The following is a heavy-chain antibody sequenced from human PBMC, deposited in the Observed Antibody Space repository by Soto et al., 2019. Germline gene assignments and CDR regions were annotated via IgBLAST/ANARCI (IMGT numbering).Heavy chain of an antibody. CDR2: INPHSGGT. CDR3: ARGCSGGTCFLFDI. J-gene: IGHJ5*02. D-gene: IGHD2-15*01. CDR1: GYTFTGYH. V-gene: IGHV1-2*02. Sequence: QVRLVQSGAEMKKPGASVKVSCRTSGYTFTGYHIHWVRQAPGQGLEWMGWINPHSGGTNYAQEFRGRVTMTRDTSISTAYMEVNSLRSDDTAVYYRARGCSGGTCFLFDIWGQGTLVTVTS.